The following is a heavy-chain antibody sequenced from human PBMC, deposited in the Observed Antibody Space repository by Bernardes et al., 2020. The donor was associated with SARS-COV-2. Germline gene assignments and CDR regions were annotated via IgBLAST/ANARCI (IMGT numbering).Heavy chain of an antibody. CDR2: IYSGGST. Sequence: GRSLRLSCAASGFTVSSNYMSWVRQAPGKGLEWVSVIYSGGSTYYADSVKGRFTISRDNSKNTLYLQMNSLRAEDTAVYYCARVGYSYTYYFDYWGQGTLVTVSS. V-gene: IGHV3-53*01. CDR1: GFTVSSNY. CDR3: ARVGYSYTYYFDY. D-gene: IGHD5-18*01. J-gene: IGHJ4*02.